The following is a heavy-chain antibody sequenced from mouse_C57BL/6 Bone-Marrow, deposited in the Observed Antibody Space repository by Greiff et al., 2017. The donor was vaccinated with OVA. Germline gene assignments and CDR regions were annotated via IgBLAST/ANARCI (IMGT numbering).Heavy chain of an antibody. CDR3: ARGWLLFYAMDY. D-gene: IGHD2-3*01. CDR1: GFTFSDYY. Sequence: EVQLVESGGGLVQPGGSLKLSCAASGFTFSDYYMYWVRQTPEKRLEWVAYISNGGGSTYYPDTVKGRFTISRDNAKNTLYLQMSRLTSEDTAMYYCARGWLLFYAMDYWGQGTSVTVSS. J-gene: IGHJ4*01. V-gene: IGHV5-12*01. CDR2: ISNGGGST.